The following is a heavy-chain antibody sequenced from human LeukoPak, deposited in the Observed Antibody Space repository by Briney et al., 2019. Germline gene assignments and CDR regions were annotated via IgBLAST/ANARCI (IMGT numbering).Heavy chain of an antibody. CDR3: ARHNYGYNY. CDR2: IKQDGSEK. D-gene: IGHD5-18*01. CDR1: GFAFSSYW. J-gene: IGHJ4*02. Sequence: GGSLRLSCAASGFAFSSYWMSWVRQAPGMGLEWVANIKQDGSEKYYVDSVKGRFTISRDNAKNSLYLQMNSLRVEDTAVYYCARHNYGYNYWGQGTLVTVSS. V-gene: IGHV3-7*01.